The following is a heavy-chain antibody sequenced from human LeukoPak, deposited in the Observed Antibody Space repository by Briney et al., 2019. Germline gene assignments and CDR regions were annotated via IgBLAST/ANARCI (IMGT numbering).Heavy chain of an antibody. V-gene: IGHV3-30*18. Sequence: GGSLRLSCAASGSTFRTYGMHWVRQAPGKGLEWVAVISDDGNAKKYADSVKGRFTISRDNSNNTLYPQMNTLTDDDTAVYYCAKGMGYRGSWSNWFDPWGQGTLVTVSS. CDR2: ISDDGNAK. D-gene: IGHD6-13*01. CDR1: GSTFRTYG. CDR3: AKGMGYRGSWSNWFDP. J-gene: IGHJ5*01.